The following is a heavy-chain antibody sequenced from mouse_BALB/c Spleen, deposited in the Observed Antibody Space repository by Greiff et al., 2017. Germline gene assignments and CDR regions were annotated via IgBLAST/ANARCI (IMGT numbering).Heavy chain of an antibody. J-gene: IGHJ4*01. CDR3: ARDRDAMDY. CDR1: GFTFSDYY. V-gene: IGHV5-4*02. D-gene: IGHD3-1*01. Sequence: EVKLVESGGGLVKPGGSLKLSCAASGFTFSDYYMYWVRQTPEKRLEWVATISDGGSYTYYPDSVKGRFTISRDNAKNNLYLQMSSLKSEDTAMYYCARDRDAMDYWGQGTSVTVSS. CDR2: ISDGGSYT.